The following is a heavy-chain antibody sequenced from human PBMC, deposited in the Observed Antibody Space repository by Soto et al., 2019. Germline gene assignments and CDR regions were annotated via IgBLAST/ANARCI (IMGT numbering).Heavy chain of an antibody. CDR3: ARPFTRSGYALDY. CDR2: MNTNRGNT. CDR1: GYTFTSYD. J-gene: IGHJ4*02. Sequence: QVQLVQSGAEVKKHGASVKVSCKASGYTFTSYDINWVRQATGQGLEWMGWMNTNRGNTGYAQKFQGRVTMTRNTSISTGYMELSSLRSEDTAVYYCARPFTRSGYALDYCGQGTLVTVSS. D-gene: IGHD5-12*01. V-gene: IGHV1-8*01.